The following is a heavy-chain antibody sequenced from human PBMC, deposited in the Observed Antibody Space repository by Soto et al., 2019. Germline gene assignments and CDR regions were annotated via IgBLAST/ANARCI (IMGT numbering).Heavy chain of an antibody. CDR2: IRSKAYGETT. CDR3: TRYTYTSRYSYLGMDV. V-gene: IGHV3-49*03. CDR1: GFTFGDYA. D-gene: IGHD2-2*01. Sequence: GSLRLSCTCFGFTFGDYAISWSRQAPGKGLEWVGVIRSKAYGETTDYGASVKGRFTILRDDSKSIAYLQLNSLQSEDTGVYYCTRYTYTSRYSYLGMDVWGHGTAVTVSS. J-gene: IGHJ6*02.